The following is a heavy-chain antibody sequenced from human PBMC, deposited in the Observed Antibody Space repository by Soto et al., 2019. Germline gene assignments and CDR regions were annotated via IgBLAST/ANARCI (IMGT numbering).Heavy chain of an antibody. V-gene: IGHV1-69*13. CDR2: IIPIFGTA. D-gene: IGHD3-10*01. CDR3: ARSDYGSGIFPIRWFDP. CDR1: GGTFSSYA. J-gene: IGHJ5*02. Sequence: ASVKVSCKASGGTFSSYAISWVRQAPGQGLEWMGGIIPIFGTANYAQKFQGRVTITADESTSTAYMELSSLRSEDTAVYYCARSDYGSGIFPIRWFDPWGQGTLVTVSS.